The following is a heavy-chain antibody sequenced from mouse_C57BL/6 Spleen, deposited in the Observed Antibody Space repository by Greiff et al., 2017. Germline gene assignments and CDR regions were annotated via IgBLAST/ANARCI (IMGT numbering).Heavy chain of an antibody. CDR2: FYPGSGSI. J-gene: IGHJ2*01. Sequence: QVQLQQSGAELVKPGASVKLSCKASGYTFTEYTIHWVKQRSGQGLEWIGWFYPGSGSIKYNEKFKDKATLTADKSSSTVYMELSRLTSEDSAVXFCARHEAEDYYGSSYFDYWGQGTTLTVSS. CDR3: ARHEAEDYYGSSYFDY. CDR1: GYTFTEYT. V-gene: IGHV1-62-2*01. D-gene: IGHD1-1*01.